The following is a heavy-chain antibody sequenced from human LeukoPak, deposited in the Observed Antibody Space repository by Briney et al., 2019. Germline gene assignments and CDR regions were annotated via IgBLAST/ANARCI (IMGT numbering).Heavy chain of an antibody. CDR3: AKDPYGTRYFDY. CDR2: LSGGGYNT. J-gene: IGHJ4*02. Sequence: GGSLRLSCAPSGFTFSSHALSWVRQAPGKGLESVSSLSGGGYNTYYADPVKGRFTISRDNSKNTLYLQMNSLRAEDTAVYYCAKDPYGTRYFDYWGQGTLVTVSS. V-gene: IGHV3-23*01. D-gene: IGHD2-2*01. CDR1: GFTFSSHA.